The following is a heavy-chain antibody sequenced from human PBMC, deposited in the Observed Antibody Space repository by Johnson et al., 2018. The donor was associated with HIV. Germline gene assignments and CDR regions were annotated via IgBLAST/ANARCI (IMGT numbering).Heavy chain of an antibody. Sequence: VQLVESGGGLVQPGGSLRLSCAASGFTFSNYWMHWVRQVPGKGLVWVSRINNDGSSTSYADSVKGRFTISRDNAKNTLYLQMNRLRAEDTAVFYGVRERQSWTMQLWLRVNDAFDIWGQGTMVTVSS. CDR3: VRERQSWTMQLWLRVNDAFDI. D-gene: IGHD5-18*01. CDR2: INNDGSST. V-gene: IGHV3-74*01. J-gene: IGHJ3*02. CDR1: GFTFSNYW.